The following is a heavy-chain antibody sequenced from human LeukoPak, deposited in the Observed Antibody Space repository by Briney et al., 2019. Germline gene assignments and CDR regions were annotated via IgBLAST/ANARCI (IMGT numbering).Heavy chain of an antibody. D-gene: IGHD2-2*01. CDR3: ASSPSRDNWFDP. Sequence: SETLSLTCAVSGYSISSGYYWGWIRQPPGKGLEWIGSIYHSGSTYYNPSLKSRVTISVDTSENQFSLKLSSVTAADTAVYYCASSPSRDNWFDPWGQGTLVTVSS. CDR1: GYSISSGYY. V-gene: IGHV4-38-2*01. CDR2: IYHSGST. J-gene: IGHJ5*02.